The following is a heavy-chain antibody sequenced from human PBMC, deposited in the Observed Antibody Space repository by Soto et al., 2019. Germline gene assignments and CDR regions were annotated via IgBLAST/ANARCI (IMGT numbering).Heavy chain of an antibody. CDR1: GYSFTGYY. V-gene: IGHV1-2*02. CDR2: IIPHSGET. CDR3: ARETDDVTHGAHDL. J-gene: IGHJ5*02. D-gene: IGHD3-10*01. Sequence: HVQLVQSGAEVKRPGASVQVSCKASGYSFTGYYMHWVRQAPGQGLEWMGWIIPHSGETNDAPKFQARVTLTRATSISTAYMQLSGLTSDDTAVYYCARETDDVTHGAHDLWGQGTLVTVSS.